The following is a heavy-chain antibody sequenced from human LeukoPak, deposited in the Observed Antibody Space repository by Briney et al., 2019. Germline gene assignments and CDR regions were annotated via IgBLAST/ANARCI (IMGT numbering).Heavy chain of an antibody. CDR2: INPNSGGT. CDR3: AREGKITIFGVVLNWFDP. Sequence: ASVKVSCKASGYTFTGYYMHWVRQAPGQGLEWMGWINPNSGGTNYAQKFQGRVTMTRDTSISTAYMELSRLRSDDTAVYYCAREGKITIFGVVLNWFDPWGQGTLVTASS. CDR1: GYTFTGYY. J-gene: IGHJ5*02. V-gene: IGHV1-2*02. D-gene: IGHD3-3*01.